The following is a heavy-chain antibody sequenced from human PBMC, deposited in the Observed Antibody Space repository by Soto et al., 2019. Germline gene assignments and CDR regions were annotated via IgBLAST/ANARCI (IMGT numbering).Heavy chain of an antibody. CDR2: IIPIFGTA. V-gene: IGHV1-69*13. Sequence: GASVKVSCKASVCTFSSYAISWVRQAPGQGLEWMGGIIPIFGTANYAQKFQGRVTITADESTSTAYMELSSLRSEDTAVYYCARCEEQLAYYYYYGMDVWGQGTTVTVSS. D-gene: IGHD6-13*01. J-gene: IGHJ6*02. CDR1: VCTFSSYA. CDR3: ARCEEQLAYYYYYGMDV.